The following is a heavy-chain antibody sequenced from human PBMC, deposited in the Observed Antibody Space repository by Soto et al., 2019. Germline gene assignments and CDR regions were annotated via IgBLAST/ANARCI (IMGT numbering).Heavy chain of an antibody. CDR3: ASGPYGRNAY. D-gene: IGHD1-26*01. J-gene: IGHJ4*02. CDR1: GGSCISYW. CDR2: IYPGDSDT. Sequence: GAAVKRSGERCGGSCISYWSGWVRQKPGKGLEWMGIIYPGDSDTRYSPSFQGQVTISADKSISTAYLQWSSLKASVTAIYYCASGPYGRNAYWGQGTLVTVSS. V-gene: IGHV5-51*01.